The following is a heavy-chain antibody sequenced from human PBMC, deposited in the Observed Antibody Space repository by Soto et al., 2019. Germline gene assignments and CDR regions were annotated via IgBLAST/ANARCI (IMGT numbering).Heavy chain of an antibody. D-gene: IGHD3-22*01. CDR2: IIPIFGTA. V-gene: IGHV1-69*13. J-gene: IGHJ4*02. Sequence: ASVKVSCKASGGTFSSYAISWVRQAPGQGLEWMGGIIPIFGTANYAQKFQGRVTITADESTSTAYMELSSLRSEDAAVYYCARDLNDSSGYLGYWGQGTLVTVSS. CDR1: GGTFSSYA. CDR3: ARDLNDSSGYLGY.